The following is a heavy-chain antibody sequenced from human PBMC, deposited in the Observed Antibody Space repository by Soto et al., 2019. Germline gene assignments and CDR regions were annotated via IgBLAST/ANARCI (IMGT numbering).Heavy chain of an antibody. CDR3: ASEYSSSSRYGMDV. J-gene: IGHJ6*02. CDR1: GYSLTSYY. V-gene: IGHV1-46*01. D-gene: IGHD6-6*01. Sequence: QVQLVQSGAEVKKPGASVKVSCKASGYSLTSYYMHWVRQAPGQGLEWMGIINPSGGSTSYAQKYQGRVTMTRYTSTSTVYMELSSLRSEDTAVYYCASEYSSSSRYGMDVWGQGTTVTVSS. CDR2: INPSGGST.